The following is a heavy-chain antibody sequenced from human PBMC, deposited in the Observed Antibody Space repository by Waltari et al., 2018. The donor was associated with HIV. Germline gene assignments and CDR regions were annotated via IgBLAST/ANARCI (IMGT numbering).Heavy chain of an antibody. CDR3: ARHHGYSYDH. CDR2: IYYSGST. Sequence: QLQLQESGPGLVKPSETLSLTCTVPGGSISSSSYYWGWIRQPPGKGLEWIGSIYYSGSTYYNPSRKSRVTISVDTSKNQFSLKLSSVTAADTAVYYCARHHGYSYDHWGQGTLVTVSS. J-gene: IGHJ4*02. D-gene: IGHD5-18*01. CDR1: GGSISSSSYY. V-gene: IGHV4-39*01.